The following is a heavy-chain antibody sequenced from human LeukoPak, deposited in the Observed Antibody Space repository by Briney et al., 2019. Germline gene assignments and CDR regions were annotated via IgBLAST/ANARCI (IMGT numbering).Heavy chain of an antibody. CDR1: GFTFSDYY. CDR3: AKDHSHFDILTGYSTPDY. Sequence: GGSLRLSCAASGFTFSDYYMNWIRQAPGKGLEWVSFISSSSSYTKYADSVKGRFTISRDNAKNTLYLQMNSLRAEDTAVYYCAKDHSHFDILTGYSTPDYWGQGTLVTVSS. J-gene: IGHJ4*02. CDR2: ISSSSSYT. V-gene: IGHV3-11*05. D-gene: IGHD3-9*01.